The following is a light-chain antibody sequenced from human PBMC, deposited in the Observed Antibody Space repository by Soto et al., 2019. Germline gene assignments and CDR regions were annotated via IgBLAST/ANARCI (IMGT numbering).Light chain of an antibody. CDR1: SSDVGGYNY. V-gene: IGLV2-11*01. CDR3: CSYAGSYTLV. J-gene: IGLJ2*01. CDR2: EVN. Sequence: QSVLTQPASVSGSPGQSITISCTGTSSDVGGYNYVSWYQHHPGKAPKLMIYEVNKRPSGVPDRFSGSKSGNTASLTISGLQTEDEADYYCCSYAGSYTLVFGGGTKLTVL.